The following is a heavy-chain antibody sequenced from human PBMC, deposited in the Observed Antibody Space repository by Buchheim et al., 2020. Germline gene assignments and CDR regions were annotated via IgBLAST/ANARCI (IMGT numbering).Heavy chain of an antibody. CDR1: GDTFSYA. CDR2: INPTTGAT. D-gene: IGHD3-10*01. Sequence: QVQLVQSGTEVKKPESSVKVSCKSSGDTFSYALSWVRQAPGQGLEWLGQINPTTGATKYAQKFQGRVTIAADKPTTTVYMELRGLKSDDTALYLCARGGSDPPSTMGYFDYWGQGT. V-gene: IGHV1-69*06. CDR3: ARGGSDPPSTMGYFDY. J-gene: IGHJ4*02.